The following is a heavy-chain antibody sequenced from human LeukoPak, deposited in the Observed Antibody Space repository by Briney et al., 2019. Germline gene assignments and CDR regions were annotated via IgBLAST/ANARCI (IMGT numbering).Heavy chain of an antibody. Sequence: GRFTISRDNSKNSLYLQMNSLRAEDTALYYCVKGIYCSGDCHIPVGIDYWGQGTLVTVSS. J-gene: IGHJ4*02. V-gene: IGHV3-43*01. CDR3: VKGIYCSGDCHIPVGIDY. D-gene: IGHD2-21*02.